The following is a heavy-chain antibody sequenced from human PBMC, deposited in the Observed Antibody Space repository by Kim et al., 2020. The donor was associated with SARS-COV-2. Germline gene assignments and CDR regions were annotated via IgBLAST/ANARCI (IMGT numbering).Heavy chain of an antibody. D-gene: IGHD1-7*01. CDR3: TTAFSENYVN. CDR2: INSDGSKT. CDR1: GFTFSSIW. V-gene: IGHV3-74*01. J-gene: IGHJ4*02. Sequence: GGSLRLSCAASGFTFSSIWMHWVRQTPGKGLVWVSAINSDGSKTNYADSVRGRFTISRDNAKNTLYLVMNSLSAEDTAMYYCTTAFSENYVNWGQGILVTVSS.